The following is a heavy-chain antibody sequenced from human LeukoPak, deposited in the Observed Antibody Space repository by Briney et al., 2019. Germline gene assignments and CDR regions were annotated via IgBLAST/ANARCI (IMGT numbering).Heavy chain of an antibody. J-gene: IGHJ4*02. D-gene: IGHD7-27*01. Sequence: ASVKVSCKASGYSFTSYDINWVRQATGQGPEWMGWMSPNSGNTGYAQKFQGRVTMTRSTSMSTAYMELSSLRSEDTAVYYCARGPPNWGYDYWGQGTLVTVSS. CDR3: ARGPPNWGYDY. V-gene: IGHV1-8*01. CDR1: GYSFTSYD. CDR2: MSPNSGNT.